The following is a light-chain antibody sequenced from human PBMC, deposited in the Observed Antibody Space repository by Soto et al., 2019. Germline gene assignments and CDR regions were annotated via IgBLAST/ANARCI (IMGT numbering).Light chain of an antibody. J-gene: IGKJ1*01. Sequence: EIVMTQSPATLSVSPGERATLFCRASQSVNSNLAWYQQKPGQAPRLLIYGASTRATGIPARFSGSGSGTVFTLTISSLQSEDFAVYYYQQYNNWPPWTFDQGTKVEI. V-gene: IGKV3D-15*01. CDR1: QSVNSN. CDR3: QQYNNWPPWT. CDR2: GAS.